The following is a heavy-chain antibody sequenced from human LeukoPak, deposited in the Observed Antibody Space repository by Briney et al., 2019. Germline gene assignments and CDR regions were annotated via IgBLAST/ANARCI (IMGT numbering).Heavy chain of an antibody. J-gene: IGHJ3*02. CDR3: ARDYGDYVPYAFDI. CDR2: IYHGGST. D-gene: IGHD4-17*01. Sequence: SGTLSLTCAVSGYSISSDYYWDWIRQPPVRGLEWIGSIYHGGSTYYSPSLRSRVTISLDTSKNQFSLKLSSVAAADTAVYYCARDYGDYVPYAFDIWGQGTMVTVSS. CDR1: GYSISSDYY. V-gene: IGHV4-38-2*02.